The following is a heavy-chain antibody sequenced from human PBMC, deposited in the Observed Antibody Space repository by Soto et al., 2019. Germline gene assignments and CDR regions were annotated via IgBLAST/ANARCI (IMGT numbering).Heavy chain of an antibody. Sequence: WASVKVSCKASGYTFTSYGISWVRQAPGQGLEWMGWISAYNGNTNYAQKLQGRVTMTTDTSTSTAYMELRSLRSDDTAVYYCARHSPAYCGGDCYPNWFEPWGQGTLVTVCS. CDR1: GYTFTSYG. CDR2: ISAYNGNT. J-gene: IGHJ5*02. V-gene: IGHV1-18*01. CDR3: ARHSPAYCGGDCYPNWFEP. D-gene: IGHD2-21*02.